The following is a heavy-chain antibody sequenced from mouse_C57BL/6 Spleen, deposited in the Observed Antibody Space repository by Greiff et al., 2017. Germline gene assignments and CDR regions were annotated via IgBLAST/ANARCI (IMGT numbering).Heavy chain of an antibody. CDR2: ISPGGSYT. V-gene: IGHV5-4*01. J-gene: IGHJ3*01. Sequence: EVQLVESGGGFVKPGGSLKLSCAASGYTFSSYAMSWVRQTPGKSLEWVATISPGGSYTYYPDNVKGRVTISRDNAKNNLYLQMSQRKSEDTAMYYCARFEDDGGFAYWGQGTLVTVSA. CDR3: ARFEDDGGFAY. D-gene: IGHD1-2*01. CDR1: GYTFSSYA.